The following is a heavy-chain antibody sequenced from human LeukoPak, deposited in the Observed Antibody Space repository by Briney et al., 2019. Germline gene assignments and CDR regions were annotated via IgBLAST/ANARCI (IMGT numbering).Heavy chain of an antibody. D-gene: IGHD3-22*01. CDR3: ARDRVIVGFDY. CDR1: GGSISSGDYY. J-gene: IGHJ4*02. V-gene: IGHV4-30-4*01. CDR2: IYYSGST. Sequence: PSETLSLTCTVSGGSISSGDYYWSWIRQPPGKGLEWIGYIYYSGSTYYNPSLKSRVTISVDTSKNQFSLKLSSVTAADTAVYYCARDRVIVGFDYWGQGTLVTVSS.